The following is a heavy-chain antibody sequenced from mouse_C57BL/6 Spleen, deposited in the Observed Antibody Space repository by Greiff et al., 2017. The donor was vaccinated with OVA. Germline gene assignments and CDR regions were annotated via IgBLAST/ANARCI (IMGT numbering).Heavy chain of an antibody. Sequence: QVQLQQPGAELVKPGASVKLSCKASGYTFTSYWMQWVKQRPGQGLEWIGEIDPSDSYTNYNQKFKGKATLTVDTSSSTAYMQLSSLTSEDSAVYYCARGSNFRSYWYFGVWGTGTTVTVSS. CDR2: IDPSDSYT. V-gene: IGHV1-50*01. D-gene: IGHD2-5*01. CDR3: ARGSNFRSYWYFGV. J-gene: IGHJ1*03. CDR1: GYTFTSYW.